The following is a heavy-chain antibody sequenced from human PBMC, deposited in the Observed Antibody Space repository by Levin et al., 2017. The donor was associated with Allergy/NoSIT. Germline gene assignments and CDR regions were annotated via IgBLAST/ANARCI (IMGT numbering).Heavy chain of an antibody. CDR3: AKPYPQQLVRNYFGY. CDR2: ISHSDDTT. D-gene: IGHD6-6*01. V-gene: IGHV3-23*01. Sequence: GESLKISCAASGFTFSSFAMSWVRQAPGKGLEWVSTISHSDDTTYYADSVKGRFTISRDNSKNTLSLQMNSLRAEDTAVYYCAKPYPQQLVRNYFGYWGQGTLVTVSS. J-gene: IGHJ4*02. CDR1: GFTFSSFA.